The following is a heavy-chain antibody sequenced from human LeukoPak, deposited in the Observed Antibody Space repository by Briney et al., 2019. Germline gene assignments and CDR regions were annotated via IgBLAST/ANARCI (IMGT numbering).Heavy chain of an antibody. Sequence: GGSLRLSCAASGFTFSTYYMHWVRQAPGKGLVWVSRINSDGTTTTYADSVRGRFTISRDNAKNTLYLQMNSLRAEDAAVYFCAKVRGRYYYGMDVWGKGTTVTVSS. CDR3: AKVRGRYYYGMDV. J-gene: IGHJ6*04. V-gene: IGHV3-74*01. D-gene: IGHD3-10*01. CDR1: GFTFSTYY. CDR2: INSDGTTT.